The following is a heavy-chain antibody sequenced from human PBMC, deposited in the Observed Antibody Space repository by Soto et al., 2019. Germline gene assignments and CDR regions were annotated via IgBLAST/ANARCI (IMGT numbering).Heavy chain of an antibody. CDR3: ARVRITMVRGVRAPNWFDP. V-gene: IGHV1-2*02. Sequence: ASVKVSCKASGYTFTGYYMHWVRQAPGQGLEWMGWINPNSGGTNYAQKFQGRVTMTRDTSISTAYMELSRLRSDDTAVYYCARVRITMVRGVRAPNWFDPWGQGTLVTVSS. J-gene: IGHJ5*02. CDR2: INPNSGGT. D-gene: IGHD3-10*01. CDR1: GYTFTGYY.